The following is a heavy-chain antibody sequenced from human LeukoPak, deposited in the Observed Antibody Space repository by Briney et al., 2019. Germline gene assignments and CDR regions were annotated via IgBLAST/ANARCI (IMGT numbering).Heavy chain of an antibody. CDR3: ARGGVGDYAYYFDY. CDR2: IYHSGST. J-gene: IGHJ4*02. Sequence: PSETLSLTCAVSGGSISSGGYSWSWIRQPPGKGLEWIGYIYHSGSTYYNPSLKSRVTISVDRSKNQFSLKLSSVTAADTAVYYCARGGVGDYAYYFDYWGQGTLVTVSS. V-gene: IGHV4-30-2*01. CDR1: GGSISSGGYS. D-gene: IGHD4-17*01.